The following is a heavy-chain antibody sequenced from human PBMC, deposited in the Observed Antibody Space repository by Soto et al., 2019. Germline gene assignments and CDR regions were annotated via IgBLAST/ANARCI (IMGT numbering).Heavy chain of an antibody. J-gene: IGHJ4*02. CDR3: ARLKRDGHNYSPLYY. Sequence: EVQLVQSGAEVKKPGESLKISCKGSGYSFTSYWIGWVRQMPGKGLEWMGIIYPGDSDTRYSPSFQGQVTISADKSISTASLQWSSLKASDTAMYYCARLKRDGHNYSPLYYWGQGTLVTVSS. CDR2: IYPGDSDT. CDR1: GYSFTSYW. V-gene: IGHV5-51*03. D-gene: IGHD5-12*01.